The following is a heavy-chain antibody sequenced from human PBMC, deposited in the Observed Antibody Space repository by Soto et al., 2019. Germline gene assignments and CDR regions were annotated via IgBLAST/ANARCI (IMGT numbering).Heavy chain of an antibody. CDR2: IIPILGIA. CDR1: GGTFSSYT. V-gene: IGHV1-69*02. CDR3: ARLTPMYHSGSYFGCYCYGMAV. J-gene: IGHJ6*02. D-gene: IGHD1-26*01. Sequence: QVQLVQSGAEVKKPGSSVKVSCKASGGTFSSYTISWLRQAPGQSLEWMGRIIPILGIANYAQKFQGRVKITADKSKCTAYMELRSLSTEQTAVYFFARLTPMYHSGSYFGCYCYGMAVWGQGTTVTVSS.